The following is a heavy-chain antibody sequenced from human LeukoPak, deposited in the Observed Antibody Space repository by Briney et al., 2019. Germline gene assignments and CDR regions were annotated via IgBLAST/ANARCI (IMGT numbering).Heavy chain of an antibody. CDR3: ARDTHCSSTSCYGGDAFDI. V-gene: IGHV4-30-4*01. D-gene: IGHD2-2*01. Sequence: PSETLSLTCTVSGGSISSGDYYWSWIRQPPGKGLEWIGYIYYSGSTYYNPSLKSRVTISVDTSKNQFSLKLSSVTAADTAVSYCARDTHCSSTSCYGGDAFDIWGQGTMVTVSS. CDR2: IYYSGST. J-gene: IGHJ3*02. CDR1: GGSISSGDYY.